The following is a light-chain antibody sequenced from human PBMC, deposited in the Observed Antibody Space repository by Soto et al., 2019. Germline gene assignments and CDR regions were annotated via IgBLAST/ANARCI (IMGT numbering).Light chain of an antibody. Sequence: QSALTQPPSESGSPGQSVTISCTGTSSDVGGYIFVSWYQQHPGKAPKVLIFDVNTLPSGVPDRLSGSKSGNKASLTVSGLQADDEAYYYCSAHAGRDHPFLFGAGTKLTVL. CDR2: DVN. J-gene: IGLJ2*01. CDR1: SSDVGGYIF. CDR3: SAHAGRDHPFL. V-gene: IGLV2-8*01.